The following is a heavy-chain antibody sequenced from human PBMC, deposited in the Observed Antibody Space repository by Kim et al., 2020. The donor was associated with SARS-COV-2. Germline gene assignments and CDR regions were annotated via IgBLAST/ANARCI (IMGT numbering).Heavy chain of an antibody. CDR3: AKDLMRLAARPGSWFDP. J-gene: IGHJ5*02. Sequence: VKGRFTISRDNSKTTLYLQMNSLRAEDTAVYYCAKDLMRLAARPGSWFDPWGQGTLVTVSS. D-gene: IGHD6-6*01. V-gene: IGHV3-23*01.